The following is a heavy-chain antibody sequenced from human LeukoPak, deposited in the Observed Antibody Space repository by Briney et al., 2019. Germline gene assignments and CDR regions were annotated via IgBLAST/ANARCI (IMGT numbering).Heavy chain of an antibody. J-gene: IGHJ1*01. CDR3: AKDVYGDNANVEYFQH. Sequence: GGSLRLSCAASGFTFSSYAMSWVRQAPGKGLEWVSAISGSGGSTYYADSVKGRFTISRDNSKNTLYLQMNSLRAEDTAVYYCAKDVYGDNANVEYFQHWGQGTLVTVSS. CDR1: GFTFSSYA. D-gene: IGHD4-17*01. V-gene: IGHV3-23*01. CDR2: ISGSGGST.